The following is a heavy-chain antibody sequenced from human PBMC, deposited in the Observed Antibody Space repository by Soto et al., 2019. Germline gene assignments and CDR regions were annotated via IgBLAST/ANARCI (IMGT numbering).Heavy chain of an antibody. J-gene: IGHJ4*02. V-gene: IGHV1-69*18. D-gene: IGHD6-13*01. CDR1: GGTFSSYR. CDR3: VRDSGVKLISS. CDR2: IVPIYRTA. Sequence: QVQLVQSGAEVKKPGSSVKVSCKASGGTFSSYRINWVRQAPGQGLEWVGRIVPIYRTADYARKFQGRVTITAGESARISYMELRSLMSQDTAVYYCVRDSGVKLISSWGQVTLVTVAA.